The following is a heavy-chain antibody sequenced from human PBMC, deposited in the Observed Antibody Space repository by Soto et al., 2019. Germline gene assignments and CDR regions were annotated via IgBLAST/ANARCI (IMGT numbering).Heavy chain of an antibody. CDR3: ARVDDYYDSSGHYFTFFDY. V-gene: IGHV1-18*01. D-gene: IGHD3-22*01. J-gene: IGHJ4*02. CDR2: ISAFKGYT. CDR1: GYIFTSYG. Sequence: QVQLVQSGPEVKKPGASVKLSCKAPGYIFTSYGIGWVRQAPGQGLEWMGWISAFKGYTKYPQRLQGRVTMTTDTPTGTAYMELRSLRSDDTAVYYCARVDDYYDSSGHYFTFFDYWGQGSLVTVSS.